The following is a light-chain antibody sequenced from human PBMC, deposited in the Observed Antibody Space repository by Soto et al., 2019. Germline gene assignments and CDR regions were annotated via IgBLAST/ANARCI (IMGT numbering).Light chain of an antibody. CDR3: NSYTTRSTLVL. CDR1: SSDVGLYDY. CDR2: DVR. Sequence: QSALTQPASVSGSPGQSITISCSGTSSDVGLYDYVSWYQQHPGKAPKLMIYDVRRRPSGVSDRFSGSKSGNTASLTVSGLQAEDEADYYCNSYTTRSTLVLFGGGTQLTVL. V-gene: IGLV2-14*03. J-gene: IGLJ2*01.